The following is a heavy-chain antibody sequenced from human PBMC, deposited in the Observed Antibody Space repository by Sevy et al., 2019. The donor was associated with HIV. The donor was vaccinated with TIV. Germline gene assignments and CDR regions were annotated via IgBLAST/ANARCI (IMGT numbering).Heavy chain of an antibody. CDR2: ISLDGGNQ. D-gene: IGHD1-1*01. J-gene: IGHJ1*01. CDR1: GFTFNAFS. CDR3: ALERLSSNVAEYFQN. Sequence: GGSLRLSCAASGFTFNAFSMHWVRQAPGKGLEWVATISLDGGNQHYADSVRGRFTISSDNSQNALFLQMNSLRPDDTALYYCALERLSSNVAEYFQNWGQGALVTVSS. V-gene: IGHV3-30-3*01.